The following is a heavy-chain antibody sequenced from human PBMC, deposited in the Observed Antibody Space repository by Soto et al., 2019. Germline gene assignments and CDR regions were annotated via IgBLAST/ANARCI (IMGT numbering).Heavy chain of an antibody. CDR1: GYTFTSYD. Sequence: ASVKVSCKASGYTFTSYDINWVRQATGQGLEWMGWMNPNSGNTGYAQKFQGRVTMTRNSSISTAYMELSSLRSEDTAVYYCARDCSSTSCPRNDYWGQGTLVTVSS. V-gene: IGHV1-8*01. CDR3: ARDCSSTSCPRNDY. D-gene: IGHD2-2*01. CDR2: MNPNSGNT. J-gene: IGHJ4*02.